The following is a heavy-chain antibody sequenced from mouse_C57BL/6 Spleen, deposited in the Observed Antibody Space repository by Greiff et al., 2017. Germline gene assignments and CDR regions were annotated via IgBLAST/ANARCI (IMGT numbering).Heavy chain of an antibody. CDR1: GFSLTSYG. Sequence: VQLQQSGPGLVQPSQSLSITCTVSGFSLTSYGVHWVRPSPGKGLEWLGVIWSGGSTDYNAAFISRLSISKDNSKSQVFFKMNSLQAVDTAIYYCARNYYSSYAWFAYWGQGTLVTVSA. CDR3: ARNYYSSYAWFAY. CDR2: IWSGGST. J-gene: IGHJ3*01. D-gene: IGHD2-5*01. V-gene: IGHV2-2*01.